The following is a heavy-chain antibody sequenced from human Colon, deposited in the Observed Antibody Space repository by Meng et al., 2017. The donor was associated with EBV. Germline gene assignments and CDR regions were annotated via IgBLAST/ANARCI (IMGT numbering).Heavy chain of an antibody. J-gene: IGHJ4*02. CDR3: ARDGPLL. CDR1: GDSISGSGDY. CDR2: IYYTGST. Sequence: QRQLQERGPGLVRPSETLSPTCSVSGDSISGSGDYWGWVRQPPGKGLEWIGNIYYTGSTYYNPSLKSRVTISVDTSKNQFSLKVTSMTAADTAVYYCARDGPLLWGPGTLVTVSS. V-gene: IGHV4-39*07.